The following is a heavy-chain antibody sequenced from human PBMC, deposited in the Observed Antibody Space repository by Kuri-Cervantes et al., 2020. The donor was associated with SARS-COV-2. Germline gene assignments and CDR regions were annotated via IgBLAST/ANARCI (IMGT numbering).Heavy chain of an antibody. D-gene: IGHD2-2*01. CDR1: GYTFTGYY. Sequence: ASVKVSCKASGYTFTGYYMHWVRQAPGQGLEWMGWISAYNGNTNYAQKLQGRVTVTTDTSTSTAYMELRSLRSDDTAVYYCARGVGSGIVVVPAAMRSSFDIWGQGTMVTVSS. J-gene: IGHJ3*02. V-gene: IGHV1-18*04. CDR2: ISAYNGNT. CDR3: ARGVGSGIVVVPAAMRSSFDI.